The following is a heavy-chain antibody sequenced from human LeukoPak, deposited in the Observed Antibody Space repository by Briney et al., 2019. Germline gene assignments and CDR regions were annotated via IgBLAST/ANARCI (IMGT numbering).Heavy chain of an antibody. J-gene: IGHJ4*02. V-gene: IGHV1-18*01. Sequence: ASVKVSCKASGYTFTSYGISWVRQAPGQGLEWMGWISAYNGNTNYAQKLQGRVTMTTDESTSTAYMELSSLRSEDTAVYYCARADFWSGSTTKFDYWGQGTLVTVSS. D-gene: IGHD3-3*01. CDR3: ARADFWSGSTTKFDY. CDR1: GYTFTSYG. CDR2: ISAYNGNT.